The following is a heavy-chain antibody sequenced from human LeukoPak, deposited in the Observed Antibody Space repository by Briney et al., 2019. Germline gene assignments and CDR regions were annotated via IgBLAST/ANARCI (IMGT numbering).Heavy chain of an antibody. J-gene: IGHJ4*02. D-gene: IGHD3-16*01. CDR3: TTEYFGGFEY. CDR2: VKNRGDGMAT. Sequence: GGCLRLSCVLSTYTNAWMNGVRQAPGKGLEWVGRVKNRGDGMATDYAAPVKGRFIISRDDSKKTVYLQMDSLKTEDTAVYFRTTEYFGGFEYWGQGTLVTVSS. V-gene: IGHV3-15*07. CDR1: TYTNAW.